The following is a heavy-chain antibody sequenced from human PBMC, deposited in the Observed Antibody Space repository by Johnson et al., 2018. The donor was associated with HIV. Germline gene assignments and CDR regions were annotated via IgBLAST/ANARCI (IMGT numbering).Heavy chain of an antibody. V-gene: IGHV3-7*05. J-gene: IGHJ3*02. CDR1: GLTFRRYR. Sequence: VQLVESGGGLVQPGGSLRLSCAASGLTFRRYRMSWVRQAPGKGLEWVANIKQDGSEIYYVESVKGRFTISRDNAKNSLYRQMNSLRAEDTAVYYCASLVGSSSGEAFDIWGQGTMVTVSS. CDR2: IKQDGSEI. CDR3: ASLVGSSSGEAFDI. D-gene: IGHD6-6*01.